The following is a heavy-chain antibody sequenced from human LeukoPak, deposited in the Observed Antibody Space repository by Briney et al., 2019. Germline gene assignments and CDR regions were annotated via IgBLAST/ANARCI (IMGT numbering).Heavy chain of an antibody. CDR2: IYYSGST. CDR1: GGSISSYY. CDR3: ARARNDYVWGSYPDAFDI. J-gene: IGHJ3*02. V-gene: IGHV4-59*01. Sequence: PSETLSLTCTVSGGSISSYYWSWIRQPPGKGLEWIGHIYYSGSTNYNPSLKSRVTISVDTSKNQISLKLSSVTAADTAVYYCARARNDYVWGSYPDAFDIWGQGTMVTVSS. D-gene: IGHD3-16*02.